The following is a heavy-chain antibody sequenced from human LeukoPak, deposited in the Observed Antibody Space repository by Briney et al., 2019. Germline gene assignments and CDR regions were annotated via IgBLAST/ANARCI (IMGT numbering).Heavy chain of an antibody. CDR1: GFTFDHYA. CDR2: INENGDIA. V-gene: IGHV3-43*02. J-gene: IGHJ4*02. D-gene: IGHD1-26*01. CDR3: AKASREPNFDY. Sequence: GGYLRLSCAAFGFTFDHYAMHWLRQGPGKRLEWVSLINENGDIAYYGDSVRGRFTVSRDNAKNSLYLQMNSLTTEVTALYYCAKASREPNFDYWGQGTLVTVSS.